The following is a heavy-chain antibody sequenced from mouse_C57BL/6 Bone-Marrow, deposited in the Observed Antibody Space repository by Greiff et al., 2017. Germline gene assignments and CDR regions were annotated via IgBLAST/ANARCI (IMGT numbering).Heavy chain of an antibody. CDR3: AKRYGNLFYAMDY. Sequence: LVESGAELARPGASVKLSCKASGYTFTSYGISWVKQRTGQGLEWIGEIYPRSGNTYYNEKFKGKATLTADKSSSTAYMELRSLTSEDSAVYFCAKRYGNLFYAMDYWGQGTSVTVSS. CDR1: GYTFTSYG. CDR2: IYPRSGNT. V-gene: IGHV1-81*01. D-gene: IGHD2-10*02. J-gene: IGHJ4*01.